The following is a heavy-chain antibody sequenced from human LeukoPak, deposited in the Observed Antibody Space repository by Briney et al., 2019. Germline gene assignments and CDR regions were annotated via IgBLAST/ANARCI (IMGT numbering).Heavy chain of an antibody. V-gene: IGHV3-30-3*01. J-gene: IGHJ1*01. Sequence: GGSLRLSCAASGFTFSSYAMHWVRQAPGKGLEWVAVISYDGSNKYYADSVKGRFTISRDNSKNTLYLQMNSLRAEDTAVYYCARDSLYSSSWSGEYFQHWGQGTLVTVSS. CDR1: GFTFSSYA. CDR3: ARDSLYSSSWSGEYFQH. CDR2: ISYDGSNK. D-gene: IGHD6-13*01.